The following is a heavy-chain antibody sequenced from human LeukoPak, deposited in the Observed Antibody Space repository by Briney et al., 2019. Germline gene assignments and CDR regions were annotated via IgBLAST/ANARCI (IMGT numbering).Heavy chain of an antibody. V-gene: IGHV1-2*06. J-gene: IGHJ6*02. CDR1: GYTFTGYY. Sequence: ASVKVSCKASGYTFTGYYMHWVRQAPGQGLEWMGRINPNSGGTNYAQKFQGRVTMTRDTSISTAYMELSRLRSDDTAVYYCAGDTDSSGWLYYYYGMDVWGQGTTVTVSS. CDR3: AGDTDSSGWLYYYYGMDV. CDR2: INPNSGGT. D-gene: IGHD6-19*01.